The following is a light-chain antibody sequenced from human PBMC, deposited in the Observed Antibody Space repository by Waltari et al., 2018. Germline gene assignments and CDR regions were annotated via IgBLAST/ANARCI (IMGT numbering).Light chain of an antibody. V-gene: IGKV3-15*01. CDR2: GAS. CDR3: QQYNNWPPWT. CDR1: QSVSSN. J-gene: IGKJ1*01. Sequence: EIVMTQSPATLSVSPGERATLSCRASQSVSSNLSGYQQKPAQAPRLLIYGASTRATGVPARFSGSGSGTEFTLTIRSLQSEDYAVYYCQQYNNWPPWTFGQGTKVEIK.